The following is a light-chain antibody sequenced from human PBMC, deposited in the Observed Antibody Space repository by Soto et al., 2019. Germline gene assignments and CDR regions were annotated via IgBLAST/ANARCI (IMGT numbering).Light chain of an antibody. CDR1: QSVNSY. J-gene: IGKJ5*01. V-gene: IGKV3-11*01. CDR3: QQGGT. CDR2: DAS. Sequence: EIVLTQSPATLSLSPGERATLSCRASQSVNSYLAWYQQKPGQAPRLLIYDASNRATGIPARFSGSGSGTDFTRTMSSLEPKDFAVYYGQQGGTFGRGTRLEIK.